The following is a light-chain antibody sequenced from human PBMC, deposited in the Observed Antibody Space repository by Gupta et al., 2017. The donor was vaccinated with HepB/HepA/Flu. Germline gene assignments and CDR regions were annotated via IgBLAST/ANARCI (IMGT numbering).Light chain of an antibody. CDR1: LTVSRY. J-gene: IGKJ4*01. CDR3: QHRISWPLT. CDR2: ETS. Sequence: EIVLTQSPATLSLSPGERATLSCRASLTVSRYLAWYQQKPGQAPRLLIYETSNRATGIPARFSGSGSGTDFTLTISGLEPEDFAVYYCQHRISWPLTFGGGTKVEIK. V-gene: IGKV3-11*01.